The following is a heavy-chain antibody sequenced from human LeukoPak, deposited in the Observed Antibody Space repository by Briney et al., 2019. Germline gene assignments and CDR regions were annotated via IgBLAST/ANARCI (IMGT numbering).Heavy chain of an antibody. J-gene: IGHJ4*02. D-gene: IGHD3-10*01. CDR1: GFTFSSYG. V-gene: IGHV3-64D*06. Sequence: GGSLRLSCAASGFTFSSYGMHWVRQAPGKGLESVSGISQNGDNTYYADSVKGRFTISKDNSENTLYLQMNSLRPEDTAVYYCMNPNHYGSGRWGQGTLVTVSS. CDR2: ISQNGDNT. CDR3: MNPNHYGSGR.